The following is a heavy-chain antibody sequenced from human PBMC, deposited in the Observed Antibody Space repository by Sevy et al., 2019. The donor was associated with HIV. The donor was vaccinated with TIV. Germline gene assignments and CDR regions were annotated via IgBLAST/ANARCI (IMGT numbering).Heavy chain of an antibody. Sequence: GGSLRLSCAASGFTFSSYAMHWVRQAPGKGLEWVAVIWNDQINKHYADSVKGRFTISRDNSKNTLYLQMNSLRAEDTAVYYCASLPNNYYDTSGSSGDDAFDLWGRGTMVTVSS. J-gene: IGHJ3*01. CDR3: ASLPNNYYDTSGSSGDDAFDL. V-gene: IGHV3-33*08. CDR2: IWNDQINK. D-gene: IGHD3-22*01. CDR1: GFTFSSYA.